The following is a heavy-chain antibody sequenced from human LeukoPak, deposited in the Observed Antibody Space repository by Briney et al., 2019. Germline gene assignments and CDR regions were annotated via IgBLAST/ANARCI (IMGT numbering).Heavy chain of an antibody. CDR1: RGSTSTYY. CDR3: ARGGGIAAAGPTFDY. V-gene: IGHV4-4*07. J-gene: IGHJ4*02. CDR2: IYPSGNT. Sequence: PSETLSLTCTVSRGSTSTYYWSWIRQPAGKGLEWIGRIYPSGNTNFNPSLMSRVTMSIDTSKNQFSLKLSSVTAADTAIYYCARGGGIAAAGPTFDYWGQGTLVTVSS. D-gene: IGHD6-13*01.